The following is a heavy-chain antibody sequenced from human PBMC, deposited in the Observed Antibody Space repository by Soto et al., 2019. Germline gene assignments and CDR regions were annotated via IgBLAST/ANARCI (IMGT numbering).Heavy chain of an antibody. D-gene: IGHD5-12*01. J-gene: IGHJ6*03. Sequence: QVQLQESGPGLVKPSQTLSLTCTVSGGSISRGGYYWSWIRQHPGKGLEWIGYIYYSRGTYYNPSLKSRVTISVDTSENQFSLRLSSVTAADTAVYYCARKDSGYADYMDVWGKGTTVTVSS. CDR2: IYYSRGT. CDR1: GGSISRGGYY. CDR3: ARKDSGYADYMDV. V-gene: IGHV4-31*03.